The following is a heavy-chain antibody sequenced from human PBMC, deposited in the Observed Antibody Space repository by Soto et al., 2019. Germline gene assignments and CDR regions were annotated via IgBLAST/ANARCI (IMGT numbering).Heavy chain of an antibody. CDR2: IYSGGST. V-gene: IGHV3-53*02. Sequence: EAQLAETGGGLNQPGGSLRLSCAVSGFSVSRNYMNWVRQAPGKGLEWVSVIYSGGSTYYADSVKGRFTISRDNSKNTLYLQLNSLRAEDTAVYYCASLGEMATDYWGQGTLVTVSS. CDR3: ASLGEMATDY. CDR1: GFSVSRNY. J-gene: IGHJ4*02. D-gene: IGHD5-12*01.